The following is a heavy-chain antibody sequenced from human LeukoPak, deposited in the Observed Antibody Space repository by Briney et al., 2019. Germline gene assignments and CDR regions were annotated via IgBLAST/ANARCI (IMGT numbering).Heavy chain of an antibody. CDR2: ISGSGGST. CDR3: AKNRLNPPRYSGSYYFDY. CDR1: GFTFSSYA. V-gene: IGHV3-23*01. J-gene: IGHJ4*02. D-gene: IGHD1-26*01. Sequence: SGGSLRLSCAASGFTFSSYAMSWVRQAPGKGLEWVSAISGSGGSTYYADSVRGRFTISRDNSKNTLYLQMNSLRAEDTAVYYCAKNRLNPPRYSGSYYFDYWGQGTLVTVSS.